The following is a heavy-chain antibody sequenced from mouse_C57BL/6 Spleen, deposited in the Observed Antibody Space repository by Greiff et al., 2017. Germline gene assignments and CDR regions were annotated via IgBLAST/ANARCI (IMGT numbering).Heavy chain of an antibody. CDR2: IYPRDGST. J-gene: IGHJ4*01. CDR3: ARSYYGSSSYYAMDY. Sequence: LVESGPELVKPGASVKLSCKASGYTFTSYDINWVKQRPGQGLEWIGWIYPRDGSTKYNEKFKGKATLTVDTSSSTAYMELHSLTSEDSAVYFCARSYYGSSSYYAMDYWGQGTSVTVSS. V-gene: IGHV1-85*01. D-gene: IGHD1-1*01. CDR1: GYTFTSYD.